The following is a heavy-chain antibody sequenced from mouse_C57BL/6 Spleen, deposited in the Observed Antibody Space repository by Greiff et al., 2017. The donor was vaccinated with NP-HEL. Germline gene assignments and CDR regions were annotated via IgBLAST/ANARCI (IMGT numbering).Heavy chain of an antibody. CDR1: GYTFTSYW. Sequence: QVQLQQPGAELVKPGASVKLSCKASGYTFTSYWMHWVKQRPGQGLEWIGMIHPNSGSTNYNEKFKSKATLTVDKSSSTAYMQLSSLTSEDSAVYYCARLRDDGYYDAMDYWGQGTSVTVSS. V-gene: IGHV1-64*01. CDR3: ARLRDDGYYDAMDY. CDR2: IHPNSGST. D-gene: IGHD2-3*01. J-gene: IGHJ4*01.